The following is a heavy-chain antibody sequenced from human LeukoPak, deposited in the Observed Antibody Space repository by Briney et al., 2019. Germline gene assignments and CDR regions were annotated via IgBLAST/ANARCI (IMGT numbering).Heavy chain of an antibody. CDR3: AKARGSSVYEQFDY. V-gene: IGHV3-23*01. J-gene: IGHJ4*02. CDR2: ICTSGRDT. Sequence: GGSLRLSCAASGFAFSTYAMTWVRQAPEKGLQWVSTICTSGRDTYYADSVEGRFTISRDNSKNTLYLQMNSLRADDTAVYYCAKARGSSVYEQFDYWGQGTQVTV. D-gene: IGHD5/OR15-5a*01. CDR1: GFAFSTYA.